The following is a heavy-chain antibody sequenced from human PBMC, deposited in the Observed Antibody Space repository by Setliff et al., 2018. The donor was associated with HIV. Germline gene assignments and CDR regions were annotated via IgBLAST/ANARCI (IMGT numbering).Heavy chain of an antibody. D-gene: IGHD2-15*01. J-gene: IGHJ6*03. CDR3: ARDHVVCSGGTCRSDDPYYYYYMNV. V-gene: IGHV1-2*02. Sequence: ASVKVSCKVSDVTPSNYALNWVRQAPGQGLEWMGWITPNSGGTKYAQKFQGRVTMTMDTSTTTAYMELSRLKSDDTAVYYCARDHVVCSGGTCRSDDPYYYYYMNVWGEGTTVTAP. CDR1: DVTPSNYA. CDR2: ITPNSGGT.